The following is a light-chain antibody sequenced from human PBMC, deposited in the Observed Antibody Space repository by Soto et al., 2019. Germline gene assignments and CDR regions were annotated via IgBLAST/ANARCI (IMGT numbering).Light chain of an antibody. CDR2: RNN. V-gene: IGLV1-44*01. Sequence: LTQPHSVSESPGKTVTISCTRSSGSIANNYVQWYQQLPGTAPKLLIYRNNQRPSGVPDRLSGSKSGTSASLAISGLQSEDEADYYCAAWDDSLNGVVFGGGTKVTVL. CDR1: SGSIANNY. CDR3: AAWDDSLNGVV. J-gene: IGLJ2*01.